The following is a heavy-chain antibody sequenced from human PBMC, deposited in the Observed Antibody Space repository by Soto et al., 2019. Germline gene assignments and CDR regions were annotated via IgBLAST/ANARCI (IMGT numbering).Heavy chain of an antibody. V-gene: IGHV4-31*03. Sequence: QVQLQESGPGLVKPSQTLSLTCTVSGGSISSGGYYWSWIRQHPGKGLEWIGYIYYSGSTYYNPSLKTRVTLSVETSKNHFSLKLSTVTAADTAVYYCARGVTMVRGVIHTPYFDYWGQGTLVTVSS. CDR2: IYYSGST. CDR1: GGSISSGGYY. J-gene: IGHJ4*02. CDR3: ARGVTMVRGVIHTPYFDY. D-gene: IGHD3-10*01.